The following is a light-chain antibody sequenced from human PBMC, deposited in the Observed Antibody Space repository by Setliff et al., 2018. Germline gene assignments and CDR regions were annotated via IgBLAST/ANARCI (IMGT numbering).Light chain of an antibody. CDR3: CSFAGTYYV. Sequence: QSALTQPRSVSGSPGQSVTISCTGTSSDVGAYNYVSWYQHHPGKVPKLMVYDVTKRPSGVPDRFSGSKSGSTASLTISGLQAEDEADYYCCSFAGTYYVFGSGTKV. CDR2: DVT. J-gene: IGLJ1*01. V-gene: IGLV2-11*01. CDR1: SSDVGAYNY.